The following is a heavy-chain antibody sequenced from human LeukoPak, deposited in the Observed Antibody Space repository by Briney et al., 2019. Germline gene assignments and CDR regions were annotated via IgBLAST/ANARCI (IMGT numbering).Heavy chain of an antibody. CDR1: GGSISSYY. D-gene: IGHD6-6*01. V-gene: IGHV4-59*08. CDR2: LYYSGST. CDR3: ARRGYSSSFDNWFDP. J-gene: IGHJ5*02. Sequence: PSETLSLTCTVSGGSISSYYWSWLRPPPGKGLEWGGYLYYSGSTNYNPSLKSRVTISVDTSKNQFSLKLSSVTAADTAVYYCARRGYSSSFDNWFDPWGQGTLVTVSS.